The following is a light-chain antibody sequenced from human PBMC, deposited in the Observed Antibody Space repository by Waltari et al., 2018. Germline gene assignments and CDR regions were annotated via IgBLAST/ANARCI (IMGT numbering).Light chain of an antibody. CDR1: SSDIGGYNF. J-gene: IGLJ2*01. Sequence: QSALTQPASVSVSPGQSITISCTGPSSDIGGYNFVSWYQQPPGKAPNLLIYEVYNRPSGVSYRFSGSKSGNTASLTISGLQAEDEADYYCSSYTSSSTGIFGGGTKLTVL. V-gene: IGLV2-14*01. CDR3: SSYTSSSTGI. CDR2: EVY.